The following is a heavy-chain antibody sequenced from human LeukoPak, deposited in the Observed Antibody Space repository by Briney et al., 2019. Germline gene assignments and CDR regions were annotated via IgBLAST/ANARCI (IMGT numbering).Heavy chain of an antibody. J-gene: IGHJ4*02. D-gene: IGHD5-12*01. V-gene: IGHV1-46*01. CDR2: INPSGGST. CDR3: ATDIVADPTTRGGGVDY. Sequence: GASVKVSCKASGYTFSSYYMHWVRQAPGEGLEWMGIINPSGGSTSYAQKFQGRVTMTRDMSTSTVHMELSSLRSEDTAVYYCATDIVADPTTRGGGVDYWGQGTLVTVSS. CDR1: GYTFSSYY.